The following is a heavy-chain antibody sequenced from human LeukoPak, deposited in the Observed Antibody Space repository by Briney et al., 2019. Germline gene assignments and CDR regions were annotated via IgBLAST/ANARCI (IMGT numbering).Heavy chain of an antibody. J-gene: IGHJ6*03. V-gene: IGHV3-23*01. CDR3: AKDRDSTFVWYYMDV. Sequence: GGSLRLSCAASGFTFSSYGMSWVRQAPGKGLEWVSAISGSGGSTYYADSVKGRFTISRDNSKNTLYLQMNSLRAEDTAVYYCAKDRDSTFVWYYMDVWGKGTTVTISS. CDR1: GFTFSSYG. CDR2: ISGSGGST. D-gene: IGHD3-16*01.